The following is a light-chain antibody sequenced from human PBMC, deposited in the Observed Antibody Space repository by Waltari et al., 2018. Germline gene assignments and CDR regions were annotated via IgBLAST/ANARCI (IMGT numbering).Light chain of an antibody. J-gene: IGKJ2*01. CDR1: QSLLHSNGYNY. V-gene: IGKV2-28*01. CDR3: RQILQPART. Sequence: DILMTQSPLSLPVTPGEPASISCRSSQSLLHSNGYNYLDWYLQKPGQSPQVLISLGSNRAAGVPDRCSGSGAGTDFTLNISRVEAEDVGVYYCRQILQPARTFGQGTRLEIK. CDR2: LGS.